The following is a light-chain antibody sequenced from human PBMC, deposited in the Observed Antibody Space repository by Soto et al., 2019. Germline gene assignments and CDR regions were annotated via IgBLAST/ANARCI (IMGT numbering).Light chain of an antibody. CDR2: DVS. Sequence: LTQPASVSGSPGQSITISCTGTSSDVGGYNYVSWYQQHPGKAPKLMIYDVSNRPSGASNRFSGSKSGNTASLTISGLQVEDEADYYCSSYTSSSTPLYVFGTGTKFTVL. CDR1: SSDVGGYNY. J-gene: IGLJ1*01. CDR3: SSYTSSSTPLYV. V-gene: IGLV2-14*01.